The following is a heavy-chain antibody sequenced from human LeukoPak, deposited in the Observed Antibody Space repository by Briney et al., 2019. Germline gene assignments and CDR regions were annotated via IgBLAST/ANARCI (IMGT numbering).Heavy chain of an antibody. J-gene: IGHJ4*02. CDR3: ARDLGEGARRDLDF. V-gene: IGHV1-18*01. Sequence: GASVKVSCKTSGYRFSDYGISWVRQAPGQGLQWMGWINTYNGNTENEQSLQGRATMTIDTATATAYLELRSLVSDDTAVYYCARDLGEGARRDLDFWGQGTLVTVSS. CDR2: INTYNGNT. D-gene: IGHD1-26*01. CDR1: GYRFSDYG.